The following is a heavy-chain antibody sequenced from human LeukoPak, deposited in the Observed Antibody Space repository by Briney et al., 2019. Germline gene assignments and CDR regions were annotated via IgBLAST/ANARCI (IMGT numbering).Heavy chain of an antibody. V-gene: IGHV3-23*01. CDR1: GFTFSSYA. J-gene: IGHJ3*02. CDR3: AKGPPSTYCSSTSCRNYDAFDI. CDR2: ISGSGGST. D-gene: IGHD2-2*01. Sequence: GGSLRLSCAASGFTFSSYAMSWVRQAPGKGLEWVSAISGSGGSTYYADSVKGRFTISRDNSKNTLYLQMNGLRAEDTAVYYCAKGPPSTYCSSTSCRNYDAFDIWGQGTMVTVSS.